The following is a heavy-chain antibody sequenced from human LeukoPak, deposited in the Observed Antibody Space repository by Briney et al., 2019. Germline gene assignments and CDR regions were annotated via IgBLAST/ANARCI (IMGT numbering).Heavy chain of an antibody. CDR1: GFTFTSSA. CDR2: IVVVSGKT. CDR3: AAEPRGSGARWFDP. D-gene: IGHD3-10*01. Sequence: SVKVSCKASGFTFTSSAVQCVRQARGQRLEWIGWIVVVSGKTNYVQKFQERVTITRDMSTSTAYMELSSLTSEDTAVYYCAAEPRGSGARWFDPRGQGTLVTVPS. V-gene: IGHV1-58*01. J-gene: IGHJ5*02.